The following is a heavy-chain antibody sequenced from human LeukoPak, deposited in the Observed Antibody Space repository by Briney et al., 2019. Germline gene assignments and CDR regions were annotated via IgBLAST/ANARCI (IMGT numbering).Heavy chain of an antibody. CDR3: AKRNRGGYNSHYYYYMDV. CDR2: INWNGGST. CDR1: GFTFDDYG. J-gene: IGHJ6*03. Sequence: GGSLRLSCAASGFTFDDYGMSWVRQAPGKGLEWVSGINWNGGSTGYADSVKGRFTISRDNAKNTLYLQMNSLRAEDTAVYYCAKRNRGGYNSHYYYYMDVWGKGTTVTVSS. V-gene: IGHV3-20*04. D-gene: IGHD5-24*01.